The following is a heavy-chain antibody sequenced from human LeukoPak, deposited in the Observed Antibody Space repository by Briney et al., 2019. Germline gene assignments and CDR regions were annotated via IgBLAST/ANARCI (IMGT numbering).Heavy chain of an antibody. V-gene: IGHV3-21*01. Sequence: GGSLRLSCAASGFTFSSYSMNWVRQAPGKGLEWVSSISSSSSYIYYADSVKGRFTISRGNAKNSLYLQMNSLRAEDTAVYYCARVVPPYGSGSRYYYMDVWGKGTTVTVSS. CDR3: ARVVPPYGSGSRYYYMDV. D-gene: IGHD3-10*01. J-gene: IGHJ6*03. CDR1: GFTFSSYS. CDR2: ISSSSSYI.